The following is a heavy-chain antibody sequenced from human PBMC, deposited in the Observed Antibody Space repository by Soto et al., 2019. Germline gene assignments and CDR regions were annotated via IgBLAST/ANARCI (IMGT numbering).Heavy chain of an antibody. V-gene: IGHV2-5*01. J-gene: IGHJ4*02. CDR3: AHRVLRTVFGLVTTTAIYFDF. CDR2: IYWYDDK. Sequence: QITLNESGPTQVKPRQTLTLTCTFSGFSLTTSGVGVGWIRQSPGKAPEWLALIYWYDDKRYSPSLKSRLTITKDTSKNQVVLTMADLDSADTATYYCAHRVLRTVFGLVTTTAIYFDFWGQGTPVAVSS. D-gene: IGHD3-3*01. CDR1: GFSLTTSGVG.